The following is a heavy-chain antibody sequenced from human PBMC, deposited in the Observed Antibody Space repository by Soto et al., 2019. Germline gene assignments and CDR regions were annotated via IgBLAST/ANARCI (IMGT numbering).Heavy chain of an antibody. V-gene: IGHV4-30-4*01. D-gene: IGHD3-16*01. CDR1: GGSINSGDYY. CDR2: IYYSGST. J-gene: IGHJ5*02. Sequence: LSLTCTVSGGSINSGDYYWSWIRQPPGKGLEWIGFIYYSGSTYYNPSLKGRLTISPDTSKNQFSLRLTSVSAADTAVYYCARVPGGGITMNWFDPWGRGTLVTVSS. CDR3: ARVPGGGITMNWFDP.